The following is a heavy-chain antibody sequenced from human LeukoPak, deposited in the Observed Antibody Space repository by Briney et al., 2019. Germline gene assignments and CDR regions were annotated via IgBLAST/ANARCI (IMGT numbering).Heavy chain of an antibody. Sequence: PGRSLRLSCAASGFTFSDYFMTWIRQAPGKGLEWVSYISGGDNTIHYADSVKGRFTVSRDNAKNSVYLQMNSLRVEDTAVYYCATLTMVRGGLNWFDPWGQGTLVTVSS. V-gene: IGHV3-11*01. CDR1: GFTFSDYF. J-gene: IGHJ5*02. CDR2: ISGGDNTI. D-gene: IGHD3-10*01. CDR3: ATLTMVRGGLNWFDP.